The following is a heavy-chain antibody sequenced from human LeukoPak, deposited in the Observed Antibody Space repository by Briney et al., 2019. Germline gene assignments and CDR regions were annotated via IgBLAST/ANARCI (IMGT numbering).Heavy chain of an antibody. CDR3: ARRMGRRFGERYYYYHYMDV. CDR1: GGSFSGYY. J-gene: IGHJ6*03. D-gene: IGHD3-10*01. V-gene: IGHV4-34*01. CDR2: INHSGSI. Sequence: KPSETLSLTCAVFGGSFSGYYWSWLRQPPGKGLEWIGEINHSGSISYNSSLKSRVTISVDTSKNQFSLKLSSVTAADTAVYYCARRMGRRFGERYYYYHYMDVWGKGTTVTISS.